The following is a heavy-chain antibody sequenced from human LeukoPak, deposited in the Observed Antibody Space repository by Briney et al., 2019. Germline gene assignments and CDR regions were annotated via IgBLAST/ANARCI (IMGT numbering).Heavy chain of an antibody. Sequence: GGTLGLSRAASGFPLNIYGTHWATDAPGKGREWVAVIWYDENNTYYAESVESRFTISRDNSKNTLYLQMNSLKAEDTAMYFCARAPGPDYFDFWGQGTLVTVSS. CDR1: GFPLNIYG. CDR2: IWYDENNT. J-gene: IGHJ4*02. V-gene: IGHV3-33*01. CDR3: ARAPGPDYFDF.